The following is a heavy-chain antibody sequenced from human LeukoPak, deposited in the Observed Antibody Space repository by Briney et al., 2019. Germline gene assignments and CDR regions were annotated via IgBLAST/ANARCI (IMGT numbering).Heavy chain of an antibody. V-gene: IGHV3-48*03. CDR2: ISSSGSTI. Sequence: GGSLRLSCAASGFTFSSYEMNWVRQAPGKGLEWVSYISSSGSTIYYADSVKGRFTISRDNAKNSLYLQMNSLRAEDTAVYYCARDRCSSTSCYGDYWGQGTLVTISS. D-gene: IGHD2-2*01. CDR1: GFTFSSYE. CDR3: ARDRCSSTSCYGDY. J-gene: IGHJ4*02.